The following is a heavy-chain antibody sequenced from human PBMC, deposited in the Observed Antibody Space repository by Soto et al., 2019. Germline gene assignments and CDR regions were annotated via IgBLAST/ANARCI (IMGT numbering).Heavy chain of an antibody. CDR1: GYTFTTFG. V-gene: IGHV1-18*01. CDR3: ARAYCSDGSCYLDY. D-gene: IGHD2-15*01. J-gene: IGHJ4*02. Sequence: QVQLVQSGGEVKKPGAAVKVSCKASGYTFTTFGIGWVRQAPGQGLEWMGWISAYSGNTEYPQKLQGRVTMTIDTSTSTSYIEPRSLRSDDTAVYYCARAYCSDGSCYLDYWGQAALVTVSS. CDR2: ISAYSGNT.